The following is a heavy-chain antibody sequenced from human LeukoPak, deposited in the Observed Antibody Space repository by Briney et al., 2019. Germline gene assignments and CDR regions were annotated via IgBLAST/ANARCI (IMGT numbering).Heavy chain of an antibody. V-gene: IGHV4-59*01. CDR3: ARIRQLGHAFDI. D-gene: IGHD5-18*01. CDR2: IYYSGST. Sequence: SETLSLTCTVSGGSISSYYWSWIRQPPGKGLEWIGYIYYSGSTNYNPSLKSRVTISLDTSKNQFSLRLSSVTAADTAVYYCARIRQLGHAFDIWGQGTMVTVSS. J-gene: IGHJ3*02. CDR1: GGSISSYY.